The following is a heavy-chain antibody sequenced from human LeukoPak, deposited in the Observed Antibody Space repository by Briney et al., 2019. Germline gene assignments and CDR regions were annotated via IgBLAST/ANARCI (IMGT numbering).Heavy chain of an antibody. CDR3: AREHIVVSRYYFDY. CDR2: IYYSGST. V-gene: IGHV4-39*07. D-gene: IGHD2-15*01. J-gene: IGHJ4*02. CDR1: GGSISSSSYY. Sequence: SETLSLTCTVSGGSISSSSYYWGWIRQPPGKGLEWIGSIYYSGSTYYNPSLKSRVTISVDTSKNQFSLKLSSVTAADTAVYYCAREHIVVSRYYFDYWGQGTLVTVSS.